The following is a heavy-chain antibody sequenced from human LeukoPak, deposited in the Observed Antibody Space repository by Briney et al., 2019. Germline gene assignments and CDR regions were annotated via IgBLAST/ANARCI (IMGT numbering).Heavy chain of an antibody. CDR3: AAYIAVAGAKFDY. V-gene: IGHV3-23*01. D-gene: IGHD6-19*01. Sequence: GGSLRLSCAASGFTFSSHALSWVRQAPGKGLEWVSAISGSGGSTYYADSVKGRFTVPRDNSKNTLYLQMNTLRAEDTAVYYCAAYIAVAGAKFDYWGQGTLVTVSS. CDR2: ISGSGGST. J-gene: IGHJ4*02. CDR1: GFTFSSHA.